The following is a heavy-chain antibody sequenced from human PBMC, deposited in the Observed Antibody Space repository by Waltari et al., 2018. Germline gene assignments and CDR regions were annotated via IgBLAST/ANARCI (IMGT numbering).Heavy chain of an antibody. CDR1: GGPIRSSIYY. D-gene: IGHD3-3*01. CDR2: ISHSGST. J-gene: IGHJ4*02. CDR3: ARGPGVFDF. V-gene: IGHV4-39*07. Sequence: QLQLQESGPGLVKPSETLSLTCSVPGGPIRSSIYYWGWIRQPPGKGLEWIGSISHSGSTYYNPSLKSRVTISEDTSKNQFSLKLSSVTAADTAVYYCARGPGVFDFWGQGTLVTVSS.